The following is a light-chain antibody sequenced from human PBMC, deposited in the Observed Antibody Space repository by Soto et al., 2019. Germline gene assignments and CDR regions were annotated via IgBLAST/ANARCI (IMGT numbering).Light chain of an antibody. J-gene: IGKJ1*01. CDR1: ESVSTY. V-gene: IGKV1-39*01. CDR2: GAS. Sequence: IKLTPNESSLSASVGDRVTFVCRASESVSTYLNWYQVKPGEAPKILIFGASNLQSGVPSRFSGSGSGTEFTLSIGSLQPEDFASYYCHQSFSQRVGQGTKVDIK. CDR3: HQSFSQR.